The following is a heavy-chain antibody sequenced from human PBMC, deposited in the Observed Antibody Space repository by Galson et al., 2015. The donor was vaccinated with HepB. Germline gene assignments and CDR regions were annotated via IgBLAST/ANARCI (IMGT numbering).Heavy chain of an antibody. D-gene: IGHD2-21*02. Sequence: SLRLSCAVSGFTLSSSGMHWVRQAPDKGLEWVAVIKYDGNNKYYADSVKGRFTISRDSSKNTLYLQMNSLRGEDTAVYYCVRELGRVTAIPFHWGQGTLVTVSS. CDR1: GFTLSSSG. CDR3: VRELGRVTAIPFH. CDR2: IKYDGNNK. J-gene: IGHJ4*02. V-gene: IGHV3-33*01.